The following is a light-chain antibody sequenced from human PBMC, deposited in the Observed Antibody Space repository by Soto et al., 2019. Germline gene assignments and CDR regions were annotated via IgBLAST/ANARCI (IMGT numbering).Light chain of an antibody. CDR3: SSYTSSSPYV. Sequence: ALTQPASVSGSPGQSITISCTGTSSDVGGYNYVSWYQQHPGKAPKLMIYDVSNRPSGVSNRFSGSKSGNTASLTISGLQAEDEADYYCSSYTSSSPYVFGTGTKLTVL. J-gene: IGLJ1*01. V-gene: IGLV2-14*01. CDR2: DVS. CDR1: SSDVGGYNY.